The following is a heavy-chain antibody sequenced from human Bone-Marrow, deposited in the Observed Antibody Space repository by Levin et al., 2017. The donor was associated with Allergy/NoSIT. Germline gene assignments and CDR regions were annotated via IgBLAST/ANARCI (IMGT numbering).Heavy chain of an antibody. CDR3: ARAGSTSGYYFGSY. CDR1: GSSISSAYY. Sequence: SETLSLTCAVSGSSISSAYYWGWIRQPPGKGLEWIGSIYHSGSTNYNPSLKSRVTISLDTSKNQFSLKLSSVTAADTAVYYCARAGSTSGYYFGSYWGQGTLVTVSS. J-gene: IGHJ4*02. D-gene: IGHD3-22*01. CDR2: IYHSGST. V-gene: IGHV4-38-2*01.